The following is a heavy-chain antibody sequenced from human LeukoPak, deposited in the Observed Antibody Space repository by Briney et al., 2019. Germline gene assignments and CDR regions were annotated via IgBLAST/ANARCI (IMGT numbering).Heavy chain of an antibody. CDR1: GYRFTSYW. CDR2: IYHGDPDT. V-gene: IGHV5-51*01. D-gene: IGHD1-26*01. Sequence: GESLQTSCKGSGYRFTSYWIGWVRQMPGKGLEWMGFIYHGDPDTRSSPSFQGQVTISADKSMSTAYLQWSSLKASDNAMYYCARRRGRYSGDAFDIWGQGTMVTVSS. J-gene: IGHJ3*02. CDR3: ARRRGRYSGDAFDI.